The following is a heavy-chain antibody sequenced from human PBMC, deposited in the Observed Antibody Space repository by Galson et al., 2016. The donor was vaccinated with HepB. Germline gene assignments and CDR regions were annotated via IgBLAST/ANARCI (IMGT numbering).Heavy chain of an antibody. Sequence: CAISGDSVSRNTAAWNWIRQSPSRGLEWLGRTYYRSKWSSDYAVSMKSRITINADTSMHQFSLQLNSVTPEDTAVYYCASGTGAYVQWGQGTLVTVSS. J-gene: IGHJ4*02. CDR2: TYYRSKWSS. CDR1: GDSVSRNTAA. CDR3: ASGTGAYVQ. D-gene: IGHD5-12*01. V-gene: IGHV6-1*01.